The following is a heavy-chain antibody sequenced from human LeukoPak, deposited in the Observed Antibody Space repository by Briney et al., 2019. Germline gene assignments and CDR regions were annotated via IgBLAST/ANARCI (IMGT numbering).Heavy chain of an antibody. D-gene: IGHD3-10*02. CDR1: GFTFSSYS. V-gene: IGHV3-21*01. CDR2: ISSSSSYI. J-gene: IGHJ6*04. CDR3: AELGITMIGGV. Sequence: GGSLRLSCVASGFTFSSYSMNWVRQAPGKGLEWVSFISSSSSYIYYADSVKGRFTISRDNAKNSLYLQMNSLRAEDTAVYYCAELGITMIGGVWGKGTTVTISS.